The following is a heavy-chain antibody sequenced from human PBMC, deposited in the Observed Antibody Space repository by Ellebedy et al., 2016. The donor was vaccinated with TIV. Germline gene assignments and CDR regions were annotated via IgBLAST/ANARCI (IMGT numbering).Heavy chain of an antibody. CDR3: ATAGSMGYYGSGSYSTTPDY. V-gene: IGHV1-24*01. D-gene: IGHD3-10*01. CDR2: FDPEDGET. J-gene: IGHJ4*02. Sequence: ASVKVSCXVSGYTLTELSMHWVRQAPGKGLEWMGGFDPEDGETIYAQKFQGRVTMTEDTSTDTAYMELSSLRSEDTAVYYCATAGSMGYYGSGSYSTTPDYWGQGTLVTVSS. CDR1: GYTLTELS.